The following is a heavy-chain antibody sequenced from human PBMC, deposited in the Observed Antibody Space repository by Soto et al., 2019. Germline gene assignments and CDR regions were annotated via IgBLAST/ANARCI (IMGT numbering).Heavy chain of an antibody. CDR3: ARDGYCSGGSCYSVPVFDY. Sequence: QVQLVESGGGVVQPGRSLRLSCAASGFTFSSYGMHWVRQAPGKGLEWVAVIWYDGSNKYYADSVKGRFTISRDNSKNTLYLKMNSLRAEDTDVYYCARDGYCSGGSCYSVPVFDYWGQGTLVTLSS. CDR2: IWYDGSNK. D-gene: IGHD2-15*01. V-gene: IGHV3-33*01. J-gene: IGHJ4*02. CDR1: GFTFSSYG.